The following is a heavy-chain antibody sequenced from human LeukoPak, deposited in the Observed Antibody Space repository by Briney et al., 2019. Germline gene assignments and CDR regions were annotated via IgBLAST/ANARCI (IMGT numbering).Heavy chain of an antibody. Sequence: ASVEVSCKASGYTFIGYYMHWVRQAPGQGLEWMGRINPESGATNYAQKFQGRVTMTRATSISTAYMELSSLRSEDTAVYYCARGVTLYYYYMDVWGKGTTVTVPS. J-gene: IGHJ6*03. D-gene: IGHD5/OR15-5a*01. V-gene: IGHV1-2*06. CDR3: ARGVTLYYYYMDV. CDR1: GYTFIGYY. CDR2: INPESGAT.